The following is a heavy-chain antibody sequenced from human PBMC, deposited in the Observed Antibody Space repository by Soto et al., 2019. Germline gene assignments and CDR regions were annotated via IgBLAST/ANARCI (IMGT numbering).Heavy chain of an antibody. V-gene: IGHV1-18*01. J-gene: IGHJ5*01. Sequence: QVQLVQSGAEVKKPGASVKVSCKASGYTFTTYGISWVRQAPGQGLEWMGWISPHNGNIDYAQSLQGRVTMTTDTSTSTTYMERRSLRSDDTAVYYCARGAFSSGCGWFDSWGQGTLVTVSS. CDR1: GYTFTTYG. D-gene: IGHD6-19*01. CDR2: ISPHNGNI. CDR3: ARGAFSSGCGWFDS.